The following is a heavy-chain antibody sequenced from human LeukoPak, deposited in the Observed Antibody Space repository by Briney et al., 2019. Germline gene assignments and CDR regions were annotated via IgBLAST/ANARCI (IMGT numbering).Heavy chain of an antibody. J-gene: IGHJ4*02. CDR1: GFTFSSYA. CDR2: INYDGTTT. Sequence: GGSLRLSCAASGFTFSSYAMSWVRQAPGKGLVWISRINYDGTTTSYADSVKGRFTISRDNAKNSLYLQMNSLRAEDTAVYYCARDGLGYQLLRGVHFDYWGQGTLVTVSS. CDR3: ARDGLGYQLLRGVHFDY. V-gene: IGHV3-74*01. D-gene: IGHD2-2*01.